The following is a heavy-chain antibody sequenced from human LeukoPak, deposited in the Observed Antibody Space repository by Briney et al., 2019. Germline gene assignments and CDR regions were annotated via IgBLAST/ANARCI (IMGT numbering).Heavy chain of an antibody. D-gene: IGHD3-10*01. Sequence: ASVKVSCKTSGFSFPSFGISWVRQAPGQGLEWMGWISGSSGETNSAQKFQGRITLTTDTSTRTAYMELSSLRSEDTAVYYCARDLGDTYGSVGDFDYWGQGTLVTVSS. J-gene: IGHJ4*02. CDR3: ARDLGDTYGSVGDFDY. CDR2: ISGSSGET. CDR1: GFSFPSFG. V-gene: IGHV1-18*01.